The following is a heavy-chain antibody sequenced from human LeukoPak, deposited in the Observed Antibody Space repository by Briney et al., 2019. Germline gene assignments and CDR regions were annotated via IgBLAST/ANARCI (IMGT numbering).Heavy chain of an antibody. J-gene: IGHJ4*02. V-gene: IGHV1-69*04. CDR2: IIPILGIA. D-gene: IGHD3-10*01. Sequence: RASVKVSCKASGGTFSSYAISWVRQAPGQGLEWMGRIIPILGIANYAQKFQGRVTITADKSTSTAYMELSSLRSEDTAVYYCARGYYYGSGSYYKSSYFDYWGQETLVTVSS. CDR3: ARGYYYGSGSYYKSSYFDY. CDR1: GGTFSSYA.